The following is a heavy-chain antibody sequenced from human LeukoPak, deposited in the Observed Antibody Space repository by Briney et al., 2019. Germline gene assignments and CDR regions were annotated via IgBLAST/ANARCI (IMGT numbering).Heavy chain of an antibody. D-gene: IGHD6-13*01. J-gene: IGHJ6*02. CDR2: TYYRYNWYN. V-gene: IGHV6-1*01. CDR3: ARDRGSSWYQDSYYYYGMDV. Sequence: KNSQTLSLTCAVSGDIVYSISAAWHWIRQSPSRGVEWLGRTYYRYNWYNYYAVSLKSRITINPDTSKNQFSLQLNSVTPEDTAVYYCARDRGSSWYQDSYYYYGMDVWGQGTTVTVSS. CDR1: GDIVYSISAA.